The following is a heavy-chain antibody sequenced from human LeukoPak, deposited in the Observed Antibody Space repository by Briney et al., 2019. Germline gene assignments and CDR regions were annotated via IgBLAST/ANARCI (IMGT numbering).Heavy chain of an antibody. CDR3: ARVPEMTTGEDY. J-gene: IGHJ4*02. Sequence: SETLSLTCTVSGGSISSGGYYWSWIRQHPGKGLEWIGYIYYSGSTYYNPSLKSRVTISVDTSKNQFSLKLSSVTAADTAVYYCARVPEMTTGEDYWGQGTLVTVSS. V-gene: IGHV4-31*03. CDR1: GGSISSGGYY. D-gene: IGHD4-17*01. CDR2: IYYSGST.